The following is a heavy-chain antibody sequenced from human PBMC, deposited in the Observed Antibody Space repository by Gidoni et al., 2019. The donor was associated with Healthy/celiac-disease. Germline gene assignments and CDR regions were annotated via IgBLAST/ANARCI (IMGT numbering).Heavy chain of an antibody. CDR2: ISGSGGST. D-gene: IGHD3-9*01. CDR1: GFPFSSYA. J-gene: IGHJ5*02. CDR3: AKDGNYDILTGYLNWFDP. Sequence: EVQLVESGGGLVQPGGSLSLSCAASGFPFSSYAMSWVRQAPGKGLEWVSAISGSGGSTYYADSVKGRFTISRDNSKNTLYLQMNSLRAEDTAVYYCAKDGNYDILTGYLNWFDPWGQGTLVTVSS. V-gene: IGHV3-23*04.